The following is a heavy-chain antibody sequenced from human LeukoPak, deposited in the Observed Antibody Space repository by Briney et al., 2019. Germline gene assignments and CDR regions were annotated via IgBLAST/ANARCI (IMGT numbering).Heavy chain of an antibody. V-gene: IGHV1-2*02. CDR3: ARGHRGYQLLRGEIDALDI. CDR1: GYTFTGYY. J-gene: IGHJ3*02. D-gene: IGHD2-2*01. Sequence: ASVKVSCKASGYTFTGYYMHWVRQAPGQGLEWMGWINPNSGGTNYAQKFQGRVTMTRDTSISTAYMELSRLRSDDTAVYYCARGHRGYQLLRGEIDALDIWGQGTMVTVSS. CDR2: INPNSGGT.